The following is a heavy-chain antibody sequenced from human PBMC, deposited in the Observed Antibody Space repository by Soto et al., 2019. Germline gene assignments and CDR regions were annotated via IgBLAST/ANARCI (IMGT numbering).Heavy chain of an antibody. CDR2: ISTYSGDT. D-gene: IGHD5-12*01. Sequence: QVHLVQSGVEVKTPGASVRVSCQASGYTFFTYDISWVRQAPGQGLEWMGWISTYSGDTKYAQKFQDRVTMTTDTSTTTASLELRSLRSDDTAVYYCARHHGPTTSENWFDPWGQGTLVTVSS. CDR1: GYTFFTYD. V-gene: IGHV1-18*01. J-gene: IGHJ5*02. CDR3: ARHHGPTTSENWFDP.